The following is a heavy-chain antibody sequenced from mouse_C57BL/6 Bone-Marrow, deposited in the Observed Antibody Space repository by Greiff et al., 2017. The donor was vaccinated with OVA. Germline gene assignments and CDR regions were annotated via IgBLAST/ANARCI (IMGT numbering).Heavy chain of an antibody. CDR1: GYTFTSYG. CDR3: ARGGNYVNAMDY. Sequence: QVQLQQSGAELARPGASVKLSCKASGYTFTSYGISWVKQRTGQGLEWIGEIYPRSGNTYYNEKFKGKATLTADKSSSTAYMELRSLTSEDSVVYFCARGGNYVNAMDYWGQGTSVTVSS. V-gene: IGHV1-81*01. CDR2: IYPRSGNT. J-gene: IGHJ4*01. D-gene: IGHD2-1*01.